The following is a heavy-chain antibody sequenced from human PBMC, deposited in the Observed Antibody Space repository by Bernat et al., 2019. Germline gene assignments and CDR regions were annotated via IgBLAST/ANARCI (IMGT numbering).Heavy chain of an antibody. CDR2: ISYDGSNK. D-gene: IGHD1-26*01. Sequence: QVQLVESGGGVVQPGRSLRLSCAASGFTFSSYAMHWVRQAPGKGLEWVAVISYDGSNKYYADSVKGRFTISRDNAENSLYLQMSSLRAEDTAVYYCAMDSGSRAVDYWDQGTPVTVSS. V-gene: IGHV3-30-3*01. CDR1: GFTFSSYA. J-gene: IGHJ4*02. CDR3: AMDSGSRAVDY.